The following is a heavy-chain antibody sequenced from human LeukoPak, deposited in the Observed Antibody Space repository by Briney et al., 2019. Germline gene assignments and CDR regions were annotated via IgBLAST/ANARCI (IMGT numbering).Heavy chain of an antibody. V-gene: IGHV4-59*01. D-gene: IGHD3-16*01. CDR2: IYYSGST. J-gene: IGHJ4*02. Sequence: SETLSLTCTASGGSISSYYWSWIRQPPGKGLEWIGYIYYSGSTNYSPSLKSRVTISVDTSKNQFSLKLSSVTAADTAVYYCARDRPGGSSFDYWGQGTLVTVSS. CDR1: GGSISSYY. CDR3: ARDRPGGSSFDY.